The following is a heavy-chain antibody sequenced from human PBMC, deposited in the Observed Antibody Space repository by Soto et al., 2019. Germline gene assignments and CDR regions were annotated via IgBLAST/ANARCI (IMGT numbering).Heavy chain of an antibody. CDR1: GGSISSGGYY. V-gene: IGHV4-61*08. J-gene: IGHJ4*02. CDR3: ARSYYGDYDDY. CDR2: IYYSGST. Sequence: SETLSLTCTVSGGSISSGGYYWSWIRQPPGKGLEWIGYIYYSGSTNYNPSLKSRVTISVDTSKNQFSLKLSSVTAADTAVYYCARSYYGDYDDYWGQGTLVTVSS. D-gene: IGHD4-17*01.